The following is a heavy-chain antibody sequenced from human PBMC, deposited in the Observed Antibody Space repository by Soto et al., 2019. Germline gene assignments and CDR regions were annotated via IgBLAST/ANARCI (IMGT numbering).Heavy chain of an antibody. V-gene: IGHV3-48*03. CDR3: ALLRDS. Sequence: SLRLSCEASVFSFSTNAMNWFRQAPGKGPEWLSYISRDGGTIYYSSSVQGRFTVSRDNTRNSLFLQMSSLRAEDTAFYYCALLRDSWGQGAQVTVSS. J-gene: IGHJ5*01. CDR1: VFSFSTNA. D-gene: IGHD2-21*02. CDR2: ISRDGGTI.